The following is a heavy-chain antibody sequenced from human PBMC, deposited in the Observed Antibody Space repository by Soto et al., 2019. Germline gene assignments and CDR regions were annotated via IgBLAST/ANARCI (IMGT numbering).Heavy chain of an antibody. J-gene: IGHJ3*02. V-gene: IGHV1-8*01. CDR2: MNPNSGNT. CDR1: VYTFTSYD. CDR3: ARGDCYGDYEGEGAFDI. Sequence: QVQLVQSGAAVKKPGASVKVSCKASVYTFTSYDINWVRQDTGQGLEWMGWMNPNSGNTGYAQKFQGRVTMTRNTSISTAYMELSRLRSEDTAVYYCARGDCYGDYEGEGAFDIWGQGTMVTVSS. D-gene: IGHD4-17*01.